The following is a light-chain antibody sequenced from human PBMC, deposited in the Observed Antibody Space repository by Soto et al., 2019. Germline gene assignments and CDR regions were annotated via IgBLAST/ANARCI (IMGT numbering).Light chain of an antibody. J-gene: IGKJ2*01. V-gene: IGKV1-39*01. CDR2: AAS. Sequence: DIPLTQSPSSLSASVGDRVTITCRASQSISSYLNWYQQNPGKAPKLLIYAASSLQSGVPSRFSGSGSGTEFTLTISSLQPEDFATYYCQQSYRTPHTFGQGTKLQIK. CDR3: QQSYRTPHT. CDR1: QSISSY.